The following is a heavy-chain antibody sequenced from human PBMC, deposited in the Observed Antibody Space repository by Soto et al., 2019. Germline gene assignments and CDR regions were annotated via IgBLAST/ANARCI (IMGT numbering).Heavy chain of an antibody. CDR2: IYYSGST. CDR1: GGSISTYY. J-gene: IGHJ6*02. D-gene: IGHD3-22*01. Sequence: PSETLSLTCTVSGGSISTYYWSWIRQHPGKGLEWIGYIYYSGSTYYNPSLKSRVTISVDTSKNQFSLKLSSVTAADTAVYYCARDRYDSSGYLLGYYYGMDVWGQGTMVTVSS. V-gene: IGHV4-59*06. CDR3: ARDRYDSSGYLLGYYYGMDV.